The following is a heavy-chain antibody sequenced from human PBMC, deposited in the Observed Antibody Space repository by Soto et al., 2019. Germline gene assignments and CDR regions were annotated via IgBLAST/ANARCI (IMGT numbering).Heavy chain of an antibody. CDR3: ARGSVWYFLSAEYFDY. V-gene: IGHV4-34*01. D-gene: IGHD6-19*01. J-gene: IGHJ4*02. CDR2: INHSGST. CDR1: GGSFSGYY. Sequence: PSETLSLTCAVYGGSFSGYYWSWIRQPPGKGLEWIGEINHSGSTNYNPSLKSRVTISVDTSKNQFSLKLSSVTAADTAVYYCARGSVWYFLSAEYFDYWGQGTLVTVSS.